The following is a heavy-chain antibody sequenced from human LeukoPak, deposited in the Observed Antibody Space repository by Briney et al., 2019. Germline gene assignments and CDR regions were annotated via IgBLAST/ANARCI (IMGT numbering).Heavy chain of an antibody. J-gene: IGHJ4*02. D-gene: IGHD3-22*01. V-gene: IGHV1-46*01. Sequence: EASVKVSCKASGYTFTSYYLHWVRQAPGQGLEWMGIINPSGASGGSTNYAQKFQGRITMTRDTSTSTVYMELSSLRSEDTAVYYCARIYDCSGYYGYWGQGTLVTVSS. CDR3: ARIYDCSGYYGY. CDR1: GYTFTSYY. CDR2: INPSGASGGST.